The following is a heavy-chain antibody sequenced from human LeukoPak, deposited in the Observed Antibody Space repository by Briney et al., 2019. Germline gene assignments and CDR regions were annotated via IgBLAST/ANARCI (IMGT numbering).Heavy chain of an antibody. J-gene: IGHJ6*03. CDR3: ARLADCRGSSCYASYFYYYYYMDV. V-gene: IGHV4-59*08. Sequence: SETLSLTRSVSGGSISSYYWTWIRQSPGERLGWIGYIYFTGTTHYNPALKSRVIMSVDTSKNQFSLRLSSVTAADTVVYYCARLADCRGSSCYASYFYYYYYMDVWGKGTTVTVSS. CDR2: IYFTGTT. CDR1: GGSISSYY. D-gene: IGHD2-2*01.